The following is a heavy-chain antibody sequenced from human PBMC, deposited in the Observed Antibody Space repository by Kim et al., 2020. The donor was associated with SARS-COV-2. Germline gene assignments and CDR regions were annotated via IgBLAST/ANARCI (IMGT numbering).Heavy chain of an antibody. CDR2: ISASGDST. V-gene: IGHV3-23*01. Sequence: GGSLRLSCAASGFTFSSYALSWVRRAPGKGLEWVSAISASGDSTYYTDSVKGRFTISRDSSKSTLYLLMNSLRPEDTAIYYCTTEGWYGMIAAFDYWGPGTLVTVSA. CDR3: TTEGWYGMIAAFDY. CDR1: GFTFSSYA. D-gene: IGHD6-19*01. J-gene: IGHJ4*02.